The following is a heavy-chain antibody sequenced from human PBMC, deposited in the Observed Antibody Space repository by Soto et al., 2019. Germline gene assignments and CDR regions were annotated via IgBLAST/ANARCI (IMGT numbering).Heavy chain of an antibody. D-gene: IGHD6-6*01. CDR2: TNAGNGNT. Sequence: GASVKVSCKASGYTFTSYAMHWVRQAPGQRLEWMGWTNAGNGNTKYSQKFQGRVTITRDTSASTAYMELSSLRSEDTAVYYCARDGPSIAARPKKYYYYYMDVWGKGTTVTVSS. CDR3: ARDGPSIAARPKKYYYYYMDV. V-gene: IGHV1-3*01. J-gene: IGHJ6*03. CDR1: GYTFTSYA.